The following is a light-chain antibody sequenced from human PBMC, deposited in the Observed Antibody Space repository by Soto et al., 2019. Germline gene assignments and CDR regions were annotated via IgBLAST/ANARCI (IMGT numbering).Light chain of an antibody. CDR3: QQYNNWPPAWT. CDR1: QSVRSN. V-gene: IGKV3-15*01. Sequence: EIVMTQSPATLSVSPGERATLSCRASQSVRSNLAWYQQKPGQSPRLLTYGASTRATGIPARFSGSGSGTQFTLTISSLQSEDFAVYYCQQYNNWPPAWTFGQGTKVDIK. J-gene: IGKJ1*01. CDR2: GAS.